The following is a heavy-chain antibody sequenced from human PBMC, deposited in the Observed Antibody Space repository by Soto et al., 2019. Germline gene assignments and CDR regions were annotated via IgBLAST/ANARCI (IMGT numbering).Heavy chain of an antibody. J-gene: IGHJ6*02. CDR1: GFTFTSSA. CDR2: IVVGSGNT. CDR3: AAALVPADYYYYGMDF. V-gene: IGHV1-58*01. Sequence: GASVKVSCKASGFTFTSSAVQWVRQARGQRLEWIGWIVVGSGNTNYAQKFQERVTITRDMSTSTAYMELSSLRSEDTAVYYCAAALVPADYYYYGMDFWGQGTTVTVSS. D-gene: IGHD2-2*01.